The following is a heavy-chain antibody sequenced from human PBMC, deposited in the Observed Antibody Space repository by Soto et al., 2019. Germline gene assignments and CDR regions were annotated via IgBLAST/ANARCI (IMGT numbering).Heavy chain of an antibody. CDR2: ISYDGSNK. CDR3: AKDGYSSGWYGSPYYYYGMDV. J-gene: IGHJ6*02. D-gene: IGHD6-19*01. CDR1: GFTFSSYG. Sequence: PGGSLRLSCAASGFTFSSYGMHWVRQAPGKGLEWVAVISYDGSNKYYADSVKGRFTISRDNSKNTLYLQMNSLRAEDTAVYYCAKDGYSSGWYGSPYYYYGMDVWGQGTTVTVSS. V-gene: IGHV3-30*18.